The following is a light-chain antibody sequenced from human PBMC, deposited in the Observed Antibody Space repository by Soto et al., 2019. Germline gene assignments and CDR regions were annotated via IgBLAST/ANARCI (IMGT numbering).Light chain of an antibody. V-gene: IGKV3-20*01. CDR1: QSVSNRY. J-gene: IGKJ5*01. CDR2: GAS. CDR3: QQYGSSPPIT. Sequence: EIVLTQSPGTLSLSPGERATLSCRASQSVSNRYLAWYQQKSGRAPRLLISGASSRATGIPDRFSGSGSGTDFTLTISRLEPEDFAVYYCQQYGSSPPITFGQGTRLEIK.